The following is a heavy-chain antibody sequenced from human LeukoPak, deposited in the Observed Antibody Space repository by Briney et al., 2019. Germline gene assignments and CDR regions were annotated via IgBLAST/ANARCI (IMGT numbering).Heavy chain of an antibody. V-gene: IGHV1-24*01. CDR2: FDPEDGEK. D-gene: IGHD2-15*01. J-gene: IGHJ6*02. CDR1: GYTLTELS. Sequence: AASVKVSCKVSGYTLTELSMHWVRQAPGKGLEWMGGFDPEDGEKIYAQKFQGRVTMTEDTSTDTAYMELSSLRSEDTAVYYCATEGGCSGGSCKNYYYYGMDVWGQGTTVTVSS. CDR3: ATEGGCSGGSCKNYYYYGMDV.